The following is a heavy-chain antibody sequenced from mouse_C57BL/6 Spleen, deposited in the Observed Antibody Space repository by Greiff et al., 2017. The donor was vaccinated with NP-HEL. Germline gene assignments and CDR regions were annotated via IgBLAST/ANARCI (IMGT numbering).Heavy chain of an antibody. CDR3: ARSRTTVVANAMDY. Sequence: QVQLQQSGPELVKPGASVKISCKASGYAFSSSWMNWVKQRPGKGLEWIGRIYPGDGDTNYNGKFKGKATLTADKSSSTAYMQLSSLTSEDSAVYFCARSRTTVVANAMDYWGQGTSVTVSS. CDR2: IYPGDGDT. D-gene: IGHD1-1*01. J-gene: IGHJ4*01. V-gene: IGHV1-82*01. CDR1: GYAFSSSW.